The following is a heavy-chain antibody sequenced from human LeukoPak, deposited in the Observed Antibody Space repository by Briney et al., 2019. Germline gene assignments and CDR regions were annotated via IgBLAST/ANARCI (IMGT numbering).Heavy chain of an antibody. V-gene: IGHV4-30-2*01. CDR1: GGSISSGGYS. D-gene: IGHD3-10*01. CDR2: IYHSGST. Sequence: SETLSLTCAISGGSISSGGYSWSWIRQPPGKGLEWIGYIYHSGSTYYNPSLKSRVTISVDRSKNQFSLKLSSVTAADTAVYYCARDMQVDRYYYGSGSYYYYGMDVWGQGTTVTVSS. CDR3: ARDMQVDRYYYGSGSYYYYGMDV. J-gene: IGHJ6*02.